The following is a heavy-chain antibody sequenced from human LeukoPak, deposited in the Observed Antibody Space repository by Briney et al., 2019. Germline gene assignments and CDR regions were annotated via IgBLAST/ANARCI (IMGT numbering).Heavy chain of an antibody. CDR1: GFTFSSYA. V-gene: IGHV3-23*01. CDR2: ISGSGGST. Sequence: GGSLRLSCAASGFTFSSYAMSWVRQAPGKGLEWVSAISGSGGSTYYADSVKGRFTIARDNSKNTLYLQMNSLRAEDTAVYYCAKDRQQLVKGYWGQGTLVTVSS. D-gene: IGHD6-13*01. J-gene: IGHJ4*02. CDR3: AKDRQQLVKGY.